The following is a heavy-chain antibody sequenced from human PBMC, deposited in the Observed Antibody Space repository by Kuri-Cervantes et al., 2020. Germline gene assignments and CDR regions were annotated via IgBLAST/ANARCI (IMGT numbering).Heavy chain of an antibody. CDR1: GFSLINSAVG. CDR3: AHRLTGNFGYYFDS. V-gene: IGHV2-5*02. CDR2: IYWDDDK. D-gene: IGHD3-22*01. Sequence: SGPTLVKPTETLTLTCAFSGFSLINSAVGVGWIRKPPGKALEWLALIYWDDDKRYNPFLKSRLTVTKDTSKNLVVLTLANVDPVDTATYYCAHRLTGNFGYYFDSWVREPWSPSPQ. J-gene: IGHJ4*02.